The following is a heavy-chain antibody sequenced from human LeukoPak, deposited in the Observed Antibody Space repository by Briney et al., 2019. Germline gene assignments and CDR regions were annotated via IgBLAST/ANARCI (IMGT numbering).Heavy chain of an antibody. J-gene: IGHJ4*02. D-gene: IGHD3/OR15-3a*01. CDR2: IYPDDSDT. CDR1: GYTFTNYW. CDR3: ARSPGLAIGELDF. Sequence: GESLKISCQASGYTFTNYWIAWVRQMPGKGLEWMGIIYPDDSDTRYRPSFQGQVTISADKSISTAYLQWSSLKASDTAMYYCARSPGLAIGELDFWAQGTLVTVSS. V-gene: IGHV5-51*01.